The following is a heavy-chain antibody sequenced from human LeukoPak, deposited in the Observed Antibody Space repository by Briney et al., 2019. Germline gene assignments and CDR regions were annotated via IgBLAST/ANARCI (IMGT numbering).Heavy chain of an antibody. CDR3: ARAVQPDSFDI. J-gene: IGHJ3*02. CDR1: GFTFSSYA. V-gene: IGHV3-30-3*01. Sequence: PGGSLRLSCAASGFTFSSYAMHWVRQAPGKGLEWVAVISYDGSNKYYAGSVKGRFTISRDNYKKTLYLQMNSLRPEHTAVYYCARAVQPDSFDIWGQGTMVTVSS. D-gene: IGHD5-18*01. CDR2: ISYDGSNK.